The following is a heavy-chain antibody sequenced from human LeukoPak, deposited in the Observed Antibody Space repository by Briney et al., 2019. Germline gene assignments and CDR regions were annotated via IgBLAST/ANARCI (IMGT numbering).Heavy chain of an antibody. CDR2: ISSSSSYI. J-gene: IGHJ5*02. CDR3: VRGVGVSRFNYFDP. V-gene: IGHV3-21*01. CDR1: GFTFSSYS. D-gene: IGHD5-24*01. Sequence: GGSLRLSCAASGFTFSSYSMNWVRQAPGKGLEWVSSISSSSSYIYYADSVKGRFTISRDNSKNTLFLQMNSLRDDDTAVYYCVRGVGVSRFNYFDPWGQGTLVVVSS.